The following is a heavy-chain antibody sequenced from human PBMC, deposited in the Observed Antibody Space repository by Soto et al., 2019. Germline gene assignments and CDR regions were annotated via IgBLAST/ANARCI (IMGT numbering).Heavy chain of an antibody. V-gene: IGHV3-30*18. CDR2: ILYDGTKT. CDR3: VKDLAHMADH. J-gene: IGHJ4*02. CDR1: GFTFNSYG. Sequence: QVKLVESGGGVVLPGGSLRLSCEASGFTFNSYGMYWVRQAPCKGLDWVSHILYDGTKTYYADSVQGRFTISRDNSRNTLYLQMDRMRIEDTAVYFCVKDLAHMADHWGQGTLVIVSS.